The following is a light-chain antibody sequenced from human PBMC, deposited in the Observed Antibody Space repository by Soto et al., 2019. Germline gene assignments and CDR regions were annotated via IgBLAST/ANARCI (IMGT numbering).Light chain of an antibody. J-gene: IGKJ3*01. Sequence: EIVMTQSPATLSVSPGERATLSCRASQSVSSNFAWYQQKPGQAPRLLIYGASTRATGITARFSGSGSGTEFTLTISSLQYEDFAVYYCHQYNNWPPFTFGPGTKVDIK. CDR2: GAS. V-gene: IGKV3-15*01. CDR1: QSVSSN. CDR3: HQYNNWPPFT.